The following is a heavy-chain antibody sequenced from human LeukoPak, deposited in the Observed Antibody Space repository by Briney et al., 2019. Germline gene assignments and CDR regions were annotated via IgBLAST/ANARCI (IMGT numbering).Heavy chain of an antibody. CDR3: ARGSYSNSWYRHNWFDP. CDR2: INHSGST. Sequence: SETLSLTCAVYGGSFSGYYWSWIRQPPGKGLEWIGEINHSGSTNYNPSLKSRVTISVDTSKNQFSLKLSSVTAADTAVYYCARGSYSNSWYRHNWFDPWGQGTLVTVSS. V-gene: IGHV4-34*01. J-gene: IGHJ5*02. CDR1: GGSFSGYY. D-gene: IGHD6-13*01.